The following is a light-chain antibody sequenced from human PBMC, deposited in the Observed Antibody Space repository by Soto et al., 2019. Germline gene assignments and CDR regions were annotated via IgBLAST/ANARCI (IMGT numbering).Light chain of an antibody. V-gene: IGKV1-39*01. CDR3: QQSHGIPYT. CDR2: AAS. Sequence: DIQMTQSPSSLSASVGDRVTITCRASQTISTYLNWYQQKPGKAPKLLIYAASTLQSGFPSRFSGSGSGTDFTLTINSLQPEDFATYYCQQSHGIPYTFGHGTKLEI. CDR1: QTISTY. J-gene: IGKJ2*01.